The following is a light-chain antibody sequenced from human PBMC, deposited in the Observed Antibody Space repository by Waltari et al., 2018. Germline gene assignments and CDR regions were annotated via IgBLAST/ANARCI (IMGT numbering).Light chain of an antibody. CDR3: QHYDKWLRYS. V-gene: IGKV3-15*01. CDR2: GAS. Sequence: IVMTQSPATLSVSPGERATLSFSASQSISTNLAWFQEKPGQAPRLLIYGASTRATGVPARFSGSGSGTYFTLVISSLRSEDFAVYYCQHYDKWLRYSFGQGTKVEIK. J-gene: IGKJ2*01. CDR1: QSISTN.